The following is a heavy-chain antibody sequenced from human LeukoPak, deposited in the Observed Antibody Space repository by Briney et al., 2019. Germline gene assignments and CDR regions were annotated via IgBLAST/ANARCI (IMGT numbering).Heavy chain of an antibody. J-gene: IGHJ4*02. V-gene: IGHV4-59*01. CDR1: GGSISTYY. Sequence: SSETLSLTCTVSGGSISTYYWSWIRQPPGKGLEWVGYIYYSRSTNYNPSLKSRVTISVDTSKNQFSLKLSSVTAADTAVYYCARGSIDSHIAATAFDFWGQGTLVTVSS. CDR2: IYYSRST. CDR3: ARGSIDSHIAATAFDF. D-gene: IGHD6-6*01.